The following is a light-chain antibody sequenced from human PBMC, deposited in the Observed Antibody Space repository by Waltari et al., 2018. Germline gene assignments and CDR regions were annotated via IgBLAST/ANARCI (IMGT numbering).Light chain of an antibody. J-gene: IGLJ2*01. V-gene: IGLV2-8*01. CDR1: SSDVGGYNY. Sequence: QSALTQPHSASGSTGQSVTIYCTGTSSDVGGYNYLSWYQQNPGKAPRLMIYEVSKRPSGVPDRFSGSKSGNTASLTVSGRQAEDEADYYCSSYAGSNRVFGGGTKLTVL. CDR3: SSYAGSNRV. CDR2: EVS.